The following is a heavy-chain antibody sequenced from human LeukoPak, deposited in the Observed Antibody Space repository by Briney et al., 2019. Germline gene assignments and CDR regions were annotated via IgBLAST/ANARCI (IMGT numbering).Heavy chain of an antibody. Sequence: PGGSLRLSCAVSGFTFSSYWMSWVRQAPGKGLEWVANIKLDGSDKYYVDSAKGRFTISRDNAKNSLYLQMNSLRAEDTAVYYCARAMRYSTSYSWFDPWGQGTLVTVSS. CDR3: ARAMRYSTSYSWFDP. CDR2: IKLDGSDK. D-gene: IGHD6-6*01. J-gene: IGHJ5*02. CDR1: GFTFSSYW. V-gene: IGHV3-7*01.